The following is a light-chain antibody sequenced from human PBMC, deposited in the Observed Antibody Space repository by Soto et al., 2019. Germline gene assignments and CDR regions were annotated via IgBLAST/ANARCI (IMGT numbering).Light chain of an antibody. CDR1: QSISNY. Sequence: DIQMTQSPYSLSASVGDRVTITCRASQSISNYLNWYQQKPGKAPKLLIYAASSLQSGVPSRFSGSGSGTAFTLTISSLQPEDFATYYCQQSYSTPQELTFGGGTKVEI. CDR3: QQSYSTPQELT. V-gene: IGKV1-39*01. J-gene: IGKJ4*01. CDR2: AAS.